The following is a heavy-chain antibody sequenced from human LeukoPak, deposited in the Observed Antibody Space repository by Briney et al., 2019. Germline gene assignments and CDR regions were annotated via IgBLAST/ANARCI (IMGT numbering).Heavy chain of an antibody. J-gene: IGHJ6*03. D-gene: IGHD6-13*01. Sequence: GGSLRLSCAASGFTFSSYSMNWVRQAPGKGLEWVSYISSSSSTIYYADSVKGRFTISRDNAKNSLYLQMNSLRAEDTAVYYCAREVAAGTGYYYYYYYMDVWGKGTTVTVSS. CDR2: ISSSSSTI. V-gene: IGHV3-48*01. CDR3: AREVAAGTGYYYYYYYMDV. CDR1: GFTFSSYS.